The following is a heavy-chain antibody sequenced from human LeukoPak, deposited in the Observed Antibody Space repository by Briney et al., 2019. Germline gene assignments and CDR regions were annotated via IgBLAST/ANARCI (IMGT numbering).Heavy chain of an antibody. Sequence: GGSLRLSCAASGFIFSNYWMSWVRQAPGKGLEWVANIKQDGSEQYYVASVKGRFTISRDNAKNSLYLQMNSLRAEDTAVYYCARALGSGDFDYWGQGTLVTVSS. CDR2: IKQDGSEQ. V-gene: IGHV3-7*01. J-gene: IGHJ4*02. CDR3: ARALGSGDFDY. CDR1: GFIFSNYW. D-gene: IGHD7-27*01.